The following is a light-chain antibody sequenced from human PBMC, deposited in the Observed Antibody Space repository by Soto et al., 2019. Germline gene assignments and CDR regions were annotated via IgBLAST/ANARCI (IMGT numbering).Light chain of an antibody. CDR3: AAWDDSLDGHVV. Sequence: QSVLTQPPSASGTPGQRVPISCSGSSSNIGSHTVRWFQQLPGRAPPLLLSNNNHRPSGVPDRCSGSKSGTSASRAISGLQSEDEAEYYCAAWDDSLDGHVVVGGGTQLTVL. V-gene: IGLV1-44*01. CDR1: SSNIGSHT. CDR2: NNN. J-gene: IGLJ7*01.